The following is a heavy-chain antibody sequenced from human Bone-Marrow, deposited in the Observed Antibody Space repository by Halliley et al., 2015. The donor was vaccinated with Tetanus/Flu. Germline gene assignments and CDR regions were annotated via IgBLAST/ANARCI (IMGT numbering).Heavy chain of an antibody. Sequence: TLSLTCAVYGESISDYSWNWIRQPPGEGLEWIAEINHRGSNNYHPSLKSRVTISLDTSKNQFSLTLSSVSVADTAVYYCAGVGSKRPGRLARYYYYAMDVWGQGTTVAVSS. J-gene: IGHJ6*02. CDR1: GESISDYS. D-gene: IGHD1-1*01. CDR2: INHRGSN. CDR3: AGVGSKRPGRLARYYYYAMDV. V-gene: IGHV4-34*01.